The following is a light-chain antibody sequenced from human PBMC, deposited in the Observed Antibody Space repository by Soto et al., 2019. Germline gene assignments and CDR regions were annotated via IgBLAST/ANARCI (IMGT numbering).Light chain of an antibody. CDR2: GAA. CDR3: QKYDSSFRRA. V-gene: IGKV1-27*01. Sequence: DIQLTQSPPSLSASVGDRVTITCRASQDISNFLALYQQKPGKVPQLLIYGAATLQSGVPARFSGSGSGTDFTLIISSLQPEDVATYYCQKYDSSFRRAFGQGTNVETK. J-gene: IGKJ1*01. CDR1: QDISNF.